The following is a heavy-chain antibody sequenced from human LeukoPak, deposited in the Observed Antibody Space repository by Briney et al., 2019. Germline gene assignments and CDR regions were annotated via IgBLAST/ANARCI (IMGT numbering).Heavy chain of an antibody. D-gene: IGHD1-26*01. Sequence: SEALSLTCTVSGGSISSSSYYWGWIRQPPGKGLEWIGSIYHSGSTYYNPSLKSRVTISVDTSKNQFSLKLSSVTAADTAVYYCANAKWDLYYFDYWGQGTLVTVSS. V-gene: IGHV4-39*07. CDR3: ANAKWDLYYFDY. CDR1: GGSISSSSYY. J-gene: IGHJ4*02. CDR2: IYHSGST.